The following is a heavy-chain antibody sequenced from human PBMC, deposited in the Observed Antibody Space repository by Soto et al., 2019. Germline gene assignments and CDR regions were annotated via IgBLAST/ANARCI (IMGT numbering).Heavy chain of an antibody. CDR1: GYSFTSYW. CDR2: IDPSDSYT. J-gene: IGHJ6*02. V-gene: IGHV5-10-1*01. D-gene: IGHD3-9*01. Sequence: GESLKISCKGFGYSFTSYWISWVRQMPGKGLEWMGRIDPSDSYTNYSPSFQGHVTISADKSISTAYLQWSSLKASDTAMYYCARRASVDILTGYYYYYYGMDVWGQGTTVTVSS. CDR3: ARRASVDILTGYYYYYYGMDV.